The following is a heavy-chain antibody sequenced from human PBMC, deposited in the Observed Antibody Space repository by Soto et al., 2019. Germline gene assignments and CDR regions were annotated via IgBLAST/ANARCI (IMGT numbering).Heavy chain of an antibody. CDR2: INHSGST. V-gene: IGHV4-34*01. CDR3: ARQYGSGSLRLDP. Sequence: PSETLSLTCAVYGGSFSGYYWTWIRQPPGTGLEWIGEINHSGSTNYNPSLKSRVTISVDTSKNQFSLKLSSVTAADTAVYYCARQYGSGSLRLDPWGQGTLVTVSS. D-gene: IGHD3-10*01. CDR1: GGSFSGYY. J-gene: IGHJ5*02.